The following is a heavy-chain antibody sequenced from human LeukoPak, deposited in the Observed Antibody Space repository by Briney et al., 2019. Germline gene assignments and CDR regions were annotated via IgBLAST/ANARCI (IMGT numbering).Heavy chain of an antibody. D-gene: IGHD5-12*01. V-gene: IGHV3-23*01. J-gene: IGHJ6*03. Sequence: PGGSLRLSCAASGFTFNICAMSWLRQAPGKGLEWVSSIGSTDIYYADSVKGRFTVSRDNSKNTLYLQLNNLRAEDSAVYYCAKCIVATNYYYYYMDVWGKGTTVTVSS. CDR3: AKCIVATNYYYYYMDV. CDR1: GFTFNICA. CDR2: IGSTDI.